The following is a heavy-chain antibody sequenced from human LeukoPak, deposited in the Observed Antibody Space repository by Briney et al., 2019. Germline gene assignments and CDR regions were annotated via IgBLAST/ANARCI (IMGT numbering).Heavy chain of an antibody. J-gene: IGHJ4*02. Sequence: PGGSLRLSCAASGFTFSSYAMSWVRQAPGKGLEWVSAISGSGGSTYYADSVKGRFTISRDNSKNSLYLQMNSLRAEDTAVYYCARDPTTDVYFDYWGQGTLVTVSS. V-gene: IGHV3-23*01. D-gene: IGHD4-17*01. CDR2: ISGSGGST. CDR1: GFTFSSYA. CDR3: ARDPTTDVYFDY.